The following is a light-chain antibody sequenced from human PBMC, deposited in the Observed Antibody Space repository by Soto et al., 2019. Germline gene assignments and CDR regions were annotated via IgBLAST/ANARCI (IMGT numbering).Light chain of an antibody. CDR2: DAS. J-gene: IGKJ1*01. CDR1: QSISSW. Sequence: DIQMTQSPSTLSASVVDRFTITFLASQSISSWLAWYQQKPGKAPKLLIYDASSLESGVPSRFSGSGSGTEFTLTISGLQPDDFATYYCQHYDTYRATFGLGTKVDI. V-gene: IGKV1-5*01. CDR3: QHYDTYRAT.